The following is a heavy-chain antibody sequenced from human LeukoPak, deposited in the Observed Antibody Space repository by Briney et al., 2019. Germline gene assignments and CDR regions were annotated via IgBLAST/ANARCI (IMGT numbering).Heavy chain of an antibody. J-gene: IGHJ6*02. CDR3: ARDQRTYDILTGYYYYGMDV. CDR2: ISWNSGSI. V-gene: IGHV3-9*01. CDR1: GFTFDDYA. D-gene: IGHD3-9*01. Sequence: GGSLRLSCAASGFTFDDYAMHWVRQAPGEGLEWVSGISWNSGSIGYADSVKGRFTISRDNAKNSLYLQMNSLRAEDTAVYYCARDQRTYDILTGYYYYGMDVWGQGTTVTVSS.